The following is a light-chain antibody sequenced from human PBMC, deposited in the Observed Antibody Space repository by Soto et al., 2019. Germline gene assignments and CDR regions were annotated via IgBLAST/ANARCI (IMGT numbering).Light chain of an antibody. J-gene: IGLJ3*02. CDR3: ATWDDILNGWV. CDR1: SSDIGLNT. V-gene: IGLV1-44*01. CDR2: SND. Sequence: QSVLTQPPSASGTPGQRVTISCSGTSSDIGLNTVNWYQHLPGMAPKLLTHSNDHRPSGVADRFSGSKSGTSASLAISGLQSEDEADYYCATWDDILNGWVFGGVTKLTVL.